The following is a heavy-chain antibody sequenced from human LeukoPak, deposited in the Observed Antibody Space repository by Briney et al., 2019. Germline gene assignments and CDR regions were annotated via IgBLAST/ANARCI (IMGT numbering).Heavy chain of an antibody. CDR2: IYYSGST. CDR3: ARVDYGGKLNYYYYYMDV. Sequence: SETLSLTCTVSGGSISSSSYYWGWIRQPPGKRLEWIGSIYYSGSTYYNPSLKSRVTISVDTSKNQFSLKLISVTAADTAVYYCARVDYGGKLNYYYYYMDVWGKGTTVTVSS. J-gene: IGHJ6*03. V-gene: IGHV4-39*01. D-gene: IGHD4-23*01. CDR1: GGSISSSSYY.